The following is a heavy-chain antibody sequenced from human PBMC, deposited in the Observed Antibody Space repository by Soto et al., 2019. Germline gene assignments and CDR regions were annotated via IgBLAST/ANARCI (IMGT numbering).Heavy chain of an antibody. J-gene: IGHJ6*02. V-gene: IGHV3-30*18. CDR1: GFTFSSYG. CDR2: ISYDGSNK. CDR3: AKDLCSSTSCYRSYGMDV. Sequence: GGSLRLSCAASGFTFSSYGMHWVRQAPGKGLEWVAVISYDGSNKYYADYVKGRFTISRDNSKNTLYLQMNSLRAEDTAVYYCAKDLCSSTSCYRSYGMDVWGQGTTVTVSS. D-gene: IGHD2-2*01.